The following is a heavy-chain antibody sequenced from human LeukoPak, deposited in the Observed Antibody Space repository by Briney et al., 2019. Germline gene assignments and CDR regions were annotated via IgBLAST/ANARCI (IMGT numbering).Heavy chain of an antibody. CDR1: GFTFSSYS. D-gene: IGHD6-13*01. V-gene: IGHV3-48*01. J-gene: IGHJ2*01. CDR2: ISSSSSTI. CDR3: AKDRAYSSTWSGVWYFDL. Sequence: GGSLRLSCAASGFTFSSYSMNWVRQAPGKGLEWVSYISSSSSTIYYADSVKGRFTISRDNSKNTLYLQMNSLRAEDTAVYYCAKDRAYSSTWSGVWYFDLWGRGTLVTVSS.